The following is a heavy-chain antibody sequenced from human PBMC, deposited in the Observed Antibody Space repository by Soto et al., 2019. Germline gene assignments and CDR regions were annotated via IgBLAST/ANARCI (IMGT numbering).Heavy chain of an antibody. CDR2: IRRHTSVT. CDR1: GLTLSTSS. J-gene: IGHJ5*02. V-gene: IGHV3-48*01. CDR3: GKVADSGYYTVDR. Sequence: EVQLVESGGMLVQPGGSLRLSCAASGLTLSTSSMNWVRQAPGKGLEWISYIRRHTSVTAYAGSVKGRFTISRDSAQNPLYLQMDRLRVEDTSVSYCGKVADSGYYTVDRWGQGTLVTVSS. D-gene: IGHD3-22*01.